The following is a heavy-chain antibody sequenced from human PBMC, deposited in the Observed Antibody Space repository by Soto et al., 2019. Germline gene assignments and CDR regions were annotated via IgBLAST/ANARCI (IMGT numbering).Heavy chain of an antibody. V-gene: IGHV5-10-1*01. CDR1: GYSFTSYW. Sequence: GESLKISCKGSGYSFTSYWISWVRQMPGKGLEWMGRIDPSDSYTNYSPSFQGHVTISADKSISTAYLQSSSLKASDTAMYYCASTSSSSGRRGSPYYYSNGMDVWGQGTTVTVSS. D-gene: IGHD6-6*01. J-gene: IGHJ6*02. CDR3: ASTSSSSGRRGSPYYYSNGMDV. CDR2: IDPSDSYT.